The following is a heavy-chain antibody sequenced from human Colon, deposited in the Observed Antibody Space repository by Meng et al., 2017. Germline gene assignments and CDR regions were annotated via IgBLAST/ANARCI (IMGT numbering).Heavy chain of an antibody. D-gene: IGHD6-19*01. CDR3: AGDSSGYNWLDP. V-gene: IGHV4-59*01. Sequence: HVQLQESGPGLVKPSETLCSHSTVSGRTHSNYYWSWIRQPPGKGLEWIGYIYYSGTTNYNPSLKSRVTITIDTSKNQFSLKLNSVTAADTAVYYCAGDSSGYNWLDPWGQGTLVTVSS. CDR1: GRTHSNYY. CDR2: IYYSGTT. J-gene: IGHJ5*02.